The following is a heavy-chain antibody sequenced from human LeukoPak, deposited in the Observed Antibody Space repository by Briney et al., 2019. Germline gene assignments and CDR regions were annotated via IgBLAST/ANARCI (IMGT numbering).Heavy chain of an antibody. Sequence: GGSLRLSCAASGFTFSSYAMHWVRQAPGKGLEWVAVISYDGSNKYYADSVKGRFTISRDNSKNTLYLQMNSLRAEDTAVYYCARAGRRVSGGYQRPFDYWGQGTLVTVSS. V-gene: IGHV3-30-3*01. CDR3: ARAGRRVSGGYQRPFDY. D-gene: IGHD3-22*01. J-gene: IGHJ4*02. CDR1: GFTFSSYA. CDR2: ISYDGSNK.